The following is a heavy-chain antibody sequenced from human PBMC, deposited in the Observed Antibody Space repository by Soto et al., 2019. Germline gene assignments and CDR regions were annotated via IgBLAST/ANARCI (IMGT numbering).Heavy chain of an antibody. J-gene: IGHJ4*02. CDR2: ISYDESNK. CDR3: AGLTGYYNAYFDY. V-gene: IGHV3-30-3*01. CDR1: GFIFSNYA. Sequence: GGSLRLSCAASGFIFSNYAMHWVRQAPGKGLEWVAVISYDESNKYYTDSVKGRFTISRDNSKNTMDLQMNSLRAEDTAVFYFAGLTGYYNAYFDYWGQGTLVTVSS. D-gene: IGHD3-9*01.